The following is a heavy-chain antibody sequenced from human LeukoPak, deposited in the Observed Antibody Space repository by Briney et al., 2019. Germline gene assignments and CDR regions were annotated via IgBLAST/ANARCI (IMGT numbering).Heavy chain of an antibody. CDR1: GYTFTGYY. J-gene: IGHJ4*02. V-gene: IGHV1-2*06. Sequence: ASVKVSCKASGYTFTGYYMHWARQAPGQGLEWMGRINPDSGDTNYAQKFQGRVTMTRDTSISTAYMELSRLRSDDTAVYYCTRVGYSYGLTSPFDYWGQGTLVTVSS. CDR3: TRVGYSYGLTSPFDY. D-gene: IGHD5-18*01. CDR2: INPDSGDT.